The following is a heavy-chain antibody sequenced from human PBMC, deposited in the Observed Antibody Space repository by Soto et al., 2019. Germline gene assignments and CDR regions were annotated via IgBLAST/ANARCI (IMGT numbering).Heavy chain of an antibody. CDR2: IWYDGSNK. CDR3: AGKYYDFWSGPQGYDP. J-gene: IGHJ5*02. Sequence: GGSLRLSCAASGFTFSSYGMHWVRQAPGKGLEWVAVIWYDGSNKYYADSVKGRFTISRDNSKNTLYLQMNSLRAEDTAVYYCAGKYYDFWSGPQGYDPWGQGTLVTVSS. V-gene: IGHV3-33*01. CDR1: GFTFSSYG. D-gene: IGHD3-3*01.